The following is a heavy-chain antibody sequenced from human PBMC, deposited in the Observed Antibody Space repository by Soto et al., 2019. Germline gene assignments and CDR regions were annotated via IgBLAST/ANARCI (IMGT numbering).Heavy chain of an antibody. CDR2: IWFDGRND. D-gene: IGHD3-22*01. CDR3: ARDSYYDSGRNLPPDY. V-gene: IGHV3-33*01. CDR1: GLTFRTYL. J-gene: IGHJ4*02. Sequence: GGSLRLSCAASGLTFRTYLMHWVRQAPGKGLEWVALIWFDGRNDYYADSVKGRFTISRDNSENTLYLQMNSLRVEDTAMYYCARDSYYDSGRNLPPDYWGQGTLVTVSS.